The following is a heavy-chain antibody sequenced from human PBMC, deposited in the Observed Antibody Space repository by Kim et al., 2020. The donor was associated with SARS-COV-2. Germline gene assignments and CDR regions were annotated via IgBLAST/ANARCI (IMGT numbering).Heavy chain of an antibody. V-gene: IGHV3-20*04. CDR2: INWNGGNT. J-gene: IGHJ4*02. D-gene: IGHD3-10*02. CDR3: ARGTCSGTLGCFDY. CDR1: VFTFDDHG. Sequence: GGSLRLSCAVSVFTFDDHGMSWVRQIPGKGLEWVSSINWNGGNTAYSASVRGRFTISRDNDKNSLNLQMNSLRAEDTAFYYGARGTCSGTLGCFDYWGQGNLVIVSS.